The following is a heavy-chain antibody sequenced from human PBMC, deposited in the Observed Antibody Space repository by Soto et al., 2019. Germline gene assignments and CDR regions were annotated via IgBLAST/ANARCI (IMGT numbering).Heavy chain of an antibody. CDR1: GYTFINYA. D-gene: IGHD4-4*01. V-gene: IGHV1-18*01. CDR2: IGPYNGNT. Sequence: QVQLVQSGAEVRKPGASVKVSCKTSGYTFINYAFNWVRQAPGQGLEWMGWIGPYNGNTNYAQKFQGRVTMTTDTSPATAYMELRSLRSGDTAVYYCARDSDLSNYAGDFWGQGTLVTVSS. CDR3: ARDSDLSNYAGDF. J-gene: IGHJ4*02.